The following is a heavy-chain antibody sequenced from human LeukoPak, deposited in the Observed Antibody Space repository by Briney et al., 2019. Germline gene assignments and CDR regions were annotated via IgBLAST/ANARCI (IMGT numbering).Heavy chain of an antibody. D-gene: IGHD4-17*01. V-gene: IGHV4-59*01. CDR3: ARVRTTVTTYNWFDP. Sequence: SETLSLTCTVSGGSISSYYWSWIREPPGKGLEWIGYIYYRGSTNYNPSLKSRVTISVDTSKNQFSLKLSSVTAADTAVYYCARVRTTVTTYNWFDPWGQGTLVTVSS. CDR2: IYYRGST. CDR1: GGSISSYY. J-gene: IGHJ5*02.